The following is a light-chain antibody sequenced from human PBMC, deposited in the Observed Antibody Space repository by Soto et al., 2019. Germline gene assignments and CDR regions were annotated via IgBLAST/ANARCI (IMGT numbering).Light chain of an antibody. J-gene: IGKJ1*01. CDR3: HQYNNWRT. V-gene: IGKV1-5*01. CDR2: AAS. Sequence: DIQMTQSPSTLSASVGDRVTIAGRARQSISRWLAWYQQKPGKAPKLLIYAASSLQSGVPSRFSGSGSGTEFTLTISSLQSEDFAVYYCHQYNNWRTFGQGTKV. CDR1: QSISRW.